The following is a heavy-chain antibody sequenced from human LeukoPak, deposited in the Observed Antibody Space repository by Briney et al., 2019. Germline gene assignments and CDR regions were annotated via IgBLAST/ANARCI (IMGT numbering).Heavy chain of an antibody. CDR2: INWNSGSI. D-gene: IGHD3-9*01. J-gene: IGHJ6*03. CDR3: ARTRYPLEDMDV. CDR1: GFTFDDYA. Sequence: GRSLRLSCAASGFTFDDYAMHWVRQAPGKGLEWVSGINWNSGSIGYADSVKGRFTISRDNAKNSLYLQMNSLRAEDTAVYYCARTRYPLEDMDVWGKGTTVTVSS. V-gene: IGHV3-9*01.